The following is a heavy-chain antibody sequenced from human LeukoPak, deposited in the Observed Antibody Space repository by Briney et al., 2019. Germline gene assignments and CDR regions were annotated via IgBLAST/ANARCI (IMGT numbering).Heavy chain of an antibody. J-gene: IGHJ4*02. V-gene: IGHV3-23*01. D-gene: IGHD3-16*01. Sequence: GGSLRLSCAASGFTFSSYGMSWVRQAPGKGLEWVSAVSVGGGSRDYADSVKGRFTISRDNSKNTVHLQINSLRAEDTAVYYCARGGLSPLDYWVQGNLVTVSS. CDR2: VSVGGGSR. CDR3: ARGGLSPLDY. CDR1: GFTFSSYG.